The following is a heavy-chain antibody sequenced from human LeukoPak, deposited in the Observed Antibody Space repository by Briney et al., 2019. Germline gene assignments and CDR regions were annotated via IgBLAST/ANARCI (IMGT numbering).Heavy chain of an antibody. D-gene: IGHD6-13*01. V-gene: IGHV7-4-1*02. J-gene: IGHJ4*02. CDR1: GYTFTSYA. CDR3: ARQYSSSWYGYFDY. CDR2: INTNTGNP. Sequence: DSVKVSCKASGYTFTSYAMNWVRQAPGQGLEWMGWINTNTGNPTYAQGFTGRFVFSLDTSVSTAYLQISSLKAEDTAVYYCARQYSSSWYGYFDYWGQGTLVTVSS.